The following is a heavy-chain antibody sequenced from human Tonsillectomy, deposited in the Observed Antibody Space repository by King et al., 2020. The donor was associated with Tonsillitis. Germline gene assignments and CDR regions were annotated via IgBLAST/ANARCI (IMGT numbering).Heavy chain of an antibody. CDR3: ARDPSRVAATADDAFDI. CDR2: INAKSGGT. CDR1: GYTLTDYY. J-gene: IGHJ3*02. Sequence: QLVQSGAEVKKPGASVKVSCKASGYTLTDYYMHWVRQAPGQGLEWMGWINAKSGGTNYAQKFQGRVTMTRDTSISTAYMELSRVRSDDTAVYYCARDPSRVAATADDAFDIWGQGTMVTV. D-gene: IGHD6-13*01. V-gene: IGHV1-2*02.